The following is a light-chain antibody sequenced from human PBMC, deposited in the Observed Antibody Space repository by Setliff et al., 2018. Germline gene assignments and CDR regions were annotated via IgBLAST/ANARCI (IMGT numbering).Light chain of an antibody. CDR1: SSDVGGYNY. V-gene: IGLV2-8*01. CDR3: SSYAGSLYV. CDR2: EVS. J-gene: IGLJ1*01. Sequence: QSALAQPPSASGSPGQSVTISCTGTSSDVGGYNYVSWYQQHPGKAPKLMIYEVSKRPSGVSDRFSGSKSGNTASLTVSGLQAEDEADYYCSSYAGSLYVFGTGTKGTVL.